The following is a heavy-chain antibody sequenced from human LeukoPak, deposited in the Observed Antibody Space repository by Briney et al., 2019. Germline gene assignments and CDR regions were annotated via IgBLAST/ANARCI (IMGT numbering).Heavy chain of an antibody. CDR2: INSDGSST. Sequence: GGSLRLSCAASGFTFSSYWMHWVRQAPGKGLVWVSRINSDGSSTSYADSVKGRFTISRDNAKNTLYLQMNSLRAEDTAVYYCARVGRTTGYFDYWGQGTLVTVSS. CDR1: GFTFSSYW. V-gene: IGHV3-74*01. J-gene: IGHJ4*02. CDR3: ARVGRTTGYFDY. D-gene: IGHD4-17*01.